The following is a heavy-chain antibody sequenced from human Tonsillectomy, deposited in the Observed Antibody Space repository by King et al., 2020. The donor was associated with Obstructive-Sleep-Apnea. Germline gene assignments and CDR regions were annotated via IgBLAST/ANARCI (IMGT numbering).Heavy chain of an antibody. CDR2: ISYDGSHK. Sequence: VQLVQSGGGVVQPGRSLRLSCAASGFAFSIYAMYWVRQAPGKGLEWVALISYDGSHKYYADSVKGRFTISRDNSKNTLYLQMNSLRAEDTAVYYCARVRLSYYDILTGYLVYWGQGTLVTVSS. V-gene: IGHV3-30*04. CDR1: GFAFSIYA. CDR3: ARVRLSYYDILTGYLVY. D-gene: IGHD3-9*01. J-gene: IGHJ4*02.